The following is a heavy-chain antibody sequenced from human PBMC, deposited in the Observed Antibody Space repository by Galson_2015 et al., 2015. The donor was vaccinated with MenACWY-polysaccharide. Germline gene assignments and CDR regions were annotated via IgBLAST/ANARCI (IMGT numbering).Heavy chain of an antibody. V-gene: IGHV3-23*01. D-gene: IGHD4-23*01. CDR2: ISGSGSTK. J-gene: IGHJ4*02. CDR3: ATDVKTTVLRGVEL. CDR1: GFTFSMYG. Sequence: SLRLSCAGSGFTFSMYGMSWVRQAPGKGLEWVSSISGSGSTKYYAESVKGRFTISRDNSENTIYLQMNSLSAEDTAVYYCATDVKTTVLRGVELWGQGSLVTVSS.